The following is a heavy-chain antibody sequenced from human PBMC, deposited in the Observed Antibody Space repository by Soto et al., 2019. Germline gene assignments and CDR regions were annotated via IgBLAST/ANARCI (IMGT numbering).Heavy chain of an antibody. D-gene: IGHD3-9*01. CDR3: AKDPYYDILTGTTFDY. V-gene: IGHV3-23*01. J-gene: IGHJ4*02. CDR2: ISGSGGST. Sequence: EVQLLESGGGLVQPGGSLRLSCAASGFTFSSYVMSWVRQAPGKGLEWVSAISGSGGSTYYADSVKGRFTISRDNSKNTLYLQMNSLRAEDTAVYYCAKDPYYDILTGTTFDYWGQGTLVTVSS. CDR1: GFTFSSYV.